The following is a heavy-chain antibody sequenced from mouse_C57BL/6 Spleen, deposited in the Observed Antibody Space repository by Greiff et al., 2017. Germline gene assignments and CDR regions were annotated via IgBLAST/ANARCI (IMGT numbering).Heavy chain of an antibody. CDR1: GFTFSSYA. Sequence: EVKLVESGGGLVKPGGSLKLSCAASGFTFSSYAMSWVRQTPEKRLEWVATISDGGSYTYYPDNVKGRFTISRDNAKNNLYLQMSHLKSEDTAMYYCARDSTMITVYWYFDVWGTGTTVTVSS. CDR2: ISDGGSYT. J-gene: IGHJ1*03. D-gene: IGHD2-4*01. CDR3: ARDSTMITVYWYFDV. V-gene: IGHV5-4*01.